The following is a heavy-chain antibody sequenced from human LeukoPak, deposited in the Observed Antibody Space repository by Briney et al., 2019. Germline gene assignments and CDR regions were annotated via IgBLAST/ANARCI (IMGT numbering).Heavy chain of an antibody. CDR3: ASALRIAAAGTLDY. J-gene: IGHJ4*02. Sequence: GASVKVSCKASGYTFTSYGISWVRQAPGQGLEWMGWISAYNGNTNYAQKLQGRVTMTTDTSTSTAYMELRSLRSDDTAVYYCASALRIAAAGTLDYWGQGTLVTVSS. CDR1: GYTFTSYG. CDR2: ISAYNGNT. V-gene: IGHV1-18*01. D-gene: IGHD6-13*01.